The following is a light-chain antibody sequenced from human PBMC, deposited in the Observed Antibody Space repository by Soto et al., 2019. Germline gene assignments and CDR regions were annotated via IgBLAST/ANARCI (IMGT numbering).Light chain of an antibody. V-gene: IGLV2-14*01. J-gene: IGLJ2*01. CDR1: RSDVGGYDY. CDR2: DVS. Sequence: QSALTQPASVSGSPGHSITISCTGTRSDVGGYDYVSWYQQHPGKAPKLIIYDVSNRPSGVFNRFSGSKSGNTASLTISALQAEDEADYYCSSYTSDTTRDVVFGGGTKLTVL. CDR3: SSYTSDTTRDVV.